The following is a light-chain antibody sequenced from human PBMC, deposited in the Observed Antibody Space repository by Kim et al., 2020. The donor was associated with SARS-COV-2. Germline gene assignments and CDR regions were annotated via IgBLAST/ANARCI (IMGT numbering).Light chain of an antibody. CDR3: ATWDRSLSSVV. CDR1: SSNIGNHF. J-gene: IGLJ2*01. CDR2: DYN. Sequence: GQKVTISCSGRSSNIGNHFVSWYRQLPGTAPKLLIYDYNKRPSGIPDRFSGSKSGTSATLGITGLQTGDEADYYCATWDRSLSSVVFGGGTQLTVL. V-gene: IGLV1-51*01.